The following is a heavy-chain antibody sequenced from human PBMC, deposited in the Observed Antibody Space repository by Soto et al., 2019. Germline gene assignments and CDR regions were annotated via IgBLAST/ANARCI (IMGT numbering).Heavy chain of an antibody. D-gene: IGHD2-15*01. CDR3: ARDSSYCSGGSCKPYYFDC. CDR2: ISSSTSTI. J-gene: IGHJ4*02. Sequence: PGGSLRLSCAASGFTFSSYSMNWVRQAPGKGLEWVSYISSSTSTIYYADSVKGRFTMSRDNAKNSLYLQMNNLRDEDTAVYYCARDSSYCSGGSCKPYYFDCWGQGT. V-gene: IGHV3-48*02. CDR1: GFTFSSYS.